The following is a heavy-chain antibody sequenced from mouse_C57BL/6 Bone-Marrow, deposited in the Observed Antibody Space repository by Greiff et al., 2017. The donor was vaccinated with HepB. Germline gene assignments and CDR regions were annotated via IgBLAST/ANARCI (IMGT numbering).Heavy chain of an antibody. CDR3: ALYYGNYFAWFAY. J-gene: IGHJ3*01. D-gene: IGHD2-1*01. CDR1: GYTFTSYW. Sequence: QVQLQQPGAELVKPGASVKMSCKASGYTFTSYWITWVKQRPGQGLEWIGDIYPGSGSTNYNEKFKSKATLTVDTSSSTAYMQLSSLTSEDSAVYYCALYYGNYFAWFAYWGQGTLVTVSA. CDR2: IYPGSGST. V-gene: IGHV1-55*01.